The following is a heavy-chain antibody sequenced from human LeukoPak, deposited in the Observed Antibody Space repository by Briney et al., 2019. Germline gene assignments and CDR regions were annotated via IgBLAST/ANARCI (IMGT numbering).Heavy chain of an antibody. CDR3: AKGSGYSYGSYQDYFDY. J-gene: IGHJ4*02. Sequence: PGGSLRLSCAASGFTFSSYAMSWVRQAPGKGLEWVSAISGSGGSTYYADSVKGRFTISRDNSKNTLYLQMNSLRAEDTAVYYCAKGSGYSYGSYQDYFDYWGQGTLVTVSS. CDR1: GFTFSSYA. CDR2: ISGSGGST. V-gene: IGHV3-23*01. D-gene: IGHD5-18*01.